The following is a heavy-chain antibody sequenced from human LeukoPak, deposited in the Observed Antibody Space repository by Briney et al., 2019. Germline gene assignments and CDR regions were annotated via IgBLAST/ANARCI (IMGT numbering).Heavy chain of an antibody. CDR1: GFTFRGYW. CDR2: IKQDGSEK. D-gene: IGHD2-2*01. J-gene: IGHJ4*02. Sequence: PGGSLRLSCAASGFTFRGYWMTWVRQAPGKGLEWVANIKQDGSEKNYVDSVEGRFTISRDSAKNSLYLQMNSLRAEDTAVYYCATEKFCTSTTCLYHFQFWGQGTLVTVSS. CDR3: ATEKFCTSTTCLYHFQF. V-gene: IGHV3-7*01.